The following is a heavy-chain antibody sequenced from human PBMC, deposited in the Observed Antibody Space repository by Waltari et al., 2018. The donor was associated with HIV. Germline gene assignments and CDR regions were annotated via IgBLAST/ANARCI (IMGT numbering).Heavy chain of an antibody. CDR3: TRGLSPRHYFDS. Sequence: QVQLQESGPGLVRPSQTLSLTCTVSNGSISTGGYYWSWVRQPPGKGLEWIGYIYYTGTTYYNPSLKSRVSMSVDTSNDEFSLKLTSVTAADTATYYCTRGLSPRHYFDSWGQGTLVAVSS. J-gene: IGHJ4*02. CDR2: IYYTGTT. V-gene: IGHV4-31*03. CDR1: NGSISTGGYY.